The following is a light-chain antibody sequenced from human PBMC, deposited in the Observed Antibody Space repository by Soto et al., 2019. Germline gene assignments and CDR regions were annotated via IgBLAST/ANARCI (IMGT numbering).Light chain of an antibody. V-gene: IGKV3-11*01. CDR1: RSGGNN. CDR2: AAS. Sequence: EIVLTQSPATLSLSPGESATLSCRARRSGGNNLAWYQKKPGQAPRLLIYAASNRDTGIPARFSGSGSGTDFTLTISSLEPEDFAVYYCQQHADWPLTFGGGTKVEIK. CDR3: QQHADWPLT. J-gene: IGKJ4*01.